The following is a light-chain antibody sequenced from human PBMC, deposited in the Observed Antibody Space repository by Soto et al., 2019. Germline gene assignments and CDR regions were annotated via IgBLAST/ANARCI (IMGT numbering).Light chain of an antibody. J-gene: IGKJ5*01. Sequence: EIVLTQSPGTLSLSPGERATLSCRASQSVTSTYLAWYLQKPGQAPRLLIYGASTRATGIPARFSGGGSGTDFTLTISSLQAADVAVYYCQQYYSTPRTFGQGTRLEIK. CDR1: QSVTSTY. V-gene: IGKV3-20*01. CDR3: QQYYSTPRT. CDR2: GAS.